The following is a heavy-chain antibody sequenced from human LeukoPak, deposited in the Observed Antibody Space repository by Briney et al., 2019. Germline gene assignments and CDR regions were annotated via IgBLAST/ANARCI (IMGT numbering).Heavy chain of an antibody. Sequence: PGGSLRLSCAASGFTFSSYAMSWVRQAPGKGLEWVSAISGSGGSTYYADSVKGRFTISRDNSKNTLYLQMNSLRAEDTAVYYCAKPTYEILTGYLYYFDYWGQGTLVTVSS. J-gene: IGHJ4*02. CDR3: AKPTYEILTGYLYYFDY. D-gene: IGHD3-9*01. CDR1: GFTFSSYA. V-gene: IGHV3-23*01. CDR2: ISGSGGST.